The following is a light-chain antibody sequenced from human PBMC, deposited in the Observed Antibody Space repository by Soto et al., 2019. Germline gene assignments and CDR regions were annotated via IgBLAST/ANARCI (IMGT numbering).Light chain of an antibody. Sequence: QSALTQPASVSGSPGQSITISCTGTGSDVGRYNYVSWYQQYPGKAPKLTIYDVSNRPLGVSNRFSGSKSGNTASLTISGLQAEDEADYYCCSSTSSSPYLFGTGTKVTVL. CDR2: DVS. CDR3: CSSTSSSPYL. V-gene: IGLV2-14*01. J-gene: IGLJ1*01. CDR1: GSDVGRYNY.